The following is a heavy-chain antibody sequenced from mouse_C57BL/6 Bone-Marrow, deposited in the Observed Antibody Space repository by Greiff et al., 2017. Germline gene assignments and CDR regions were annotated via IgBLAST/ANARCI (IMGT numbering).Heavy chain of an antibody. J-gene: IGHJ3*01. CDR2: IDPSDSYI. D-gene: IGHD2-2*01. Sequence: QVQLQQPGAELVKPGASVKLSCKASGYTFTSYWMQWVKERPGQGLEWIGEIDPSDSYINYNQKFKGKATLTVETSSSTAYMQLSSLTSEDSAVYYCAGYGFAYWGQGTLVTVSA. CDR3: AGYGFAY. V-gene: IGHV1-50*01. CDR1: GYTFTSYW.